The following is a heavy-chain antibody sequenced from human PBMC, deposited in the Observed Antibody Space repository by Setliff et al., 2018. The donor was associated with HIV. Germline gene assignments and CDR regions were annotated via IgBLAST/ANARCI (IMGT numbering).Heavy chain of an antibody. D-gene: IGHD6-19*01. CDR3: ARVEQWRGVFYFDY. CDR2: IYPGGSDT. Sequence: GESLKISCKGSAYSFTSYWIGWVRQMPGKGLEWMGIIYPGGSDTRYSPSFQGQVTISADKSISTAYLQWSSLKASDTAMYYCARVEQWRGVFYFDYWGQGTLVTVPS. CDR1: AYSFTSYW. J-gene: IGHJ4*02. V-gene: IGHV5-51*01.